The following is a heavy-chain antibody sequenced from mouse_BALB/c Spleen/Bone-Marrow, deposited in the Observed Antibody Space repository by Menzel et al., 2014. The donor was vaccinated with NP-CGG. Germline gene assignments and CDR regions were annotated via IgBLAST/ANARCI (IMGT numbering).Heavy chain of an antibody. Sequence: VQLQESGAELDRPGTSVKVSCKASGYAFTNYLIEWVKQRPGQGIEWIGVINPGSGGTNYNEKFKGKATLTADKSSSTAYMQLSSLTSDDSAVYFCARGDYRYDGFAYWGQGTLVTVSA. CDR3: ARGDYRYDGFAY. CDR1: GYAFTNYL. J-gene: IGHJ3*01. D-gene: IGHD2-14*01. CDR2: INPGSGGT. V-gene: IGHV1-54*01.